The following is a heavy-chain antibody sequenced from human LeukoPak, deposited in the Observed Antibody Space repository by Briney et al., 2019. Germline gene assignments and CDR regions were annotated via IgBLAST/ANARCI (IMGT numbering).Heavy chain of an antibody. CDR1: GGSISSGDYY. CDR2: IYYSGST. Sequence: SETLSLTCTVSGGSISSGDYYWSWIRQPPGKGLEWIGHIYYSGSTYYNPSLKSRVTISVDTSKNQFSLKLSSVTAADTAVYYCASYCSSTSCYRAFDIWGQGTMVTVSS. V-gene: IGHV4-30-4*01. CDR3: ASYCSSTSCYRAFDI. J-gene: IGHJ3*02. D-gene: IGHD2-2*02.